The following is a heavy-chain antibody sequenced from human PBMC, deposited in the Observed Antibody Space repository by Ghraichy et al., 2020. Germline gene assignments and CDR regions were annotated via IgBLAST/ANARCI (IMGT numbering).Heavy chain of an antibody. Sequence: SETLSLTCTVSGGSISSYYWSWIRQPPGKGLEWIGYIYYSGSTNYNPSLKSRVTISVDTSKNQFSLKLSSVTAADTAVYYCARGYLDTAMVDRRAPPLDYWGQGTLVTVSS. V-gene: IGHV4-59*01. J-gene: IGHJ4*02. D-gene: IGHD5-18*01. CDR3: ARGYLDTAMVDRRAPPLDY. CDR2: IYYSGST. CDR1: GGSISSYY.